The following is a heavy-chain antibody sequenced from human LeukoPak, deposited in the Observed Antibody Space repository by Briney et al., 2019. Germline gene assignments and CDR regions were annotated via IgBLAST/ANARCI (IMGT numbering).Heavy chain of an antibody. J-gene: IGHJ4*02. V-gene: IGHV3-21*01. CDR1: GFTFSSYS. CDR3: ARDGSLYYDSSGYYIY. D-gene: IGHD3-22*01. CDR2: ISSSSSYI. Sequence: PGGSLRLSCAASGFTFSSYSMNWVRRAPGKGLEWVSSISSSSSYIYYADSVKGRFTISRDNAKNSLYLQMNSLRAEDTAVYYCARDGSLYYDSSGYYIYWGQGTLVTVSS.